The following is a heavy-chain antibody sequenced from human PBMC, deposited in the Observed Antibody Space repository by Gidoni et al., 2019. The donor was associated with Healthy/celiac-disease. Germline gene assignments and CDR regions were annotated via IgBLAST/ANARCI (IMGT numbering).Heavy chain of an antibody. CDR2: ISGSGGST. V-gene: IGHV3-23*01. D-gene: IGHD2-15*01. CDR1: GFTFSSYA. Sequence: EVQLLESGGGLVQPGGSLRLSCAASGFTFSSYAMSWVRQAPGKGLEWVSAISGSGGSTYYADSVKGRFTISRDNSKNTLYLQMNSLRAEDTAVYYCAGNNVVVVAATPSLWGQGTLVTVSS. CDR3: AGNNVVVVAATPSL. J-gene: IGHJ4*02.